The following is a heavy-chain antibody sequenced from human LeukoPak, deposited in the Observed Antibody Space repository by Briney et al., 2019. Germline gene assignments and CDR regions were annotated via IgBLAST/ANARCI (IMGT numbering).Heavy chain of an antibody. Sequence: GGSLRLSCAASGFTFSNYWMHWVRQAPGKGLVWVSLINTDGTSYADSVKGRFTISRDNAKNTLYLQMNSLRDDDTAVYYCARDRNHAMDNWGKGTLVTVSS. J-gene: IGHJ4*02. CDR3: ARDRNHAMDN. CDR2: INTDGT. V-gene: IGHV3-74*01. CDR1: GFTFSNYW.